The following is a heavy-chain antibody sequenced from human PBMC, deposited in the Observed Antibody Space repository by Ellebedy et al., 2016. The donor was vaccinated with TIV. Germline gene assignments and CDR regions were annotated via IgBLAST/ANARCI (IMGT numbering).Heavy chain of an antibody. CDR3: AKDQRGSSLGRWNNFDY. J-gene: IGHJ4*02. CDR1: GFTFSSYA. Sequence: GESLKISXAASGFTFSSYAMSWVRQAPGKGLEWVSAIIGSGGSTYYADSVKGRFTISRDNSKTTLYLQMNSLRAEDTAVYYCAKDQRGSSLGRWNNFDYWGQGTLVTVSS. D-gene: IGHD1/OR15-1a*01. CDR2: IIGSGGST. V-gene: IGHV3-23*01.